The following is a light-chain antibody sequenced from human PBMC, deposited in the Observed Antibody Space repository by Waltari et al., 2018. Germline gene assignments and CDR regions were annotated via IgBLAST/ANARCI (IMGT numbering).Light chain of an antibody. CDR2: ANY. V-gene: IGLV1-44*01. Sequence: QSVLTQPPLASGTPGQRVTISCSGNSSNIGINTVTWYQQLPGTAPNLPSYANYHRPSGVPDRFSASKSDTSASLAISGLQSEDEADYFCATWDDSLNGRVFGGGTKLAVL. J-gene: IGLJ3*02. CDR1: SSNIGINT. CDR3: ATWDDSLNGRV.